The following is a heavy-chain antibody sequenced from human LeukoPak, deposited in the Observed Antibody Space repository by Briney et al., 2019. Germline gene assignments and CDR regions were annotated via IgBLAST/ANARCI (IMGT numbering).Heavy chain of an antibody. V-gene: IGHV1-18*01. CDR2: ISAYNGNT. D-gene: IGHD5-18*01. J-gene: IGHJ5*02. CDR3: ARGEDTAMVRFFWFDP. CDR1: GYTFTSYG. Sequence: APMKVSCKASGYTFTSYGISWVRQAPGQGLEWMGWISAYNGNTNYAQKLQGRVTMTTDTSTSTAYMELRSLRSDDTAVYYCARGEDTAMVRFFWFDPWGQGTLVTVSS.